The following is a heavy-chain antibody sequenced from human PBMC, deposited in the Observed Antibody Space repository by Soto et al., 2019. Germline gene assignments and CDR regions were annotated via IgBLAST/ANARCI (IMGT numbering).Heavy chain of an antibody. D-gene: IGHD6-6*01. CDR3: SRGTSIPASGDY. Sequence: ASVKVSCKASGYTFTNYGINWVRQAPGQGLEWLGWVSTYNGERRYAQRVQARVIMTTDTSTTTAYMELRSLRSDDTAVYYCSRGTSIPASGDYWGQGTLVTVSS. V-gene: IGHV1-18*01. J-gene: IGHJ4*01. CDR2: VSTYNGER. CDR1: GYTFTNYG.